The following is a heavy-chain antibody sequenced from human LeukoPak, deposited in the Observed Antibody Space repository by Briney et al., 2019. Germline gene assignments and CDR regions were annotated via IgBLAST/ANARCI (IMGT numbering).Heavy chain of an antibody. D-gene: IGHD1-7*01. Sequence: GASVKVSCKASGYTFTGYYMHWLRQAPGQGLEWMGWINPNSGGTNYAQKFQGRVTMTRDTSISTAYMELSRLRSDDTAVYYCARLTGTTKLNWFDPWGQGTLVTVSS. V-gene: IGHV1-2*02. CDR2: INPNSGGT. CDR3: ARLTGTTKLNWFDP. J-gene: IGHJ5*02. CDR1: GYTFTGYY.